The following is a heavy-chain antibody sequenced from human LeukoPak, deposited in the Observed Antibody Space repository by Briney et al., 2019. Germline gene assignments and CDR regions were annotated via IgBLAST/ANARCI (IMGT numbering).Heavy chain of an antibody. CDR3: ARDQGSLYYFDY. CDR2: ISSGSSTI. V-gene: IGHV3-48*02. Sequence: GGSLRLSCAASGFTFSTYSMNWVRQAPGRGLEWVSYISSGSSTIFYADSVEGRFTISRANAQNSLYLQMNSLRDEDTAVYYCARDQGSLYYFDYWGQGTLVTVSS. CDR1: GFTFSTYS. D-gene: IGHD1-26*01. J-gene: IGHJ4*02.